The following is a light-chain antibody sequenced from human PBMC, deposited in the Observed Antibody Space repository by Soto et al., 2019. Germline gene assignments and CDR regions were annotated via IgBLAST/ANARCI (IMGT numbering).Light chain of an antibody. CDR1: QSISSW. J-gene: IGKJ1*01. CDR2: KAS. V-gene: IGKV1-5*03. CDR3: QQYNSYRWT. Sequence: DIQMTQSPSTLSPSVGDRVTITCRASQSISSWLAWYQQKPGKAPKLLIYKASSLESGVPSRFSGSGSGTEFTLTISSLQPDDFATYYCQQYNSYRWTFGQGTKVEIK.